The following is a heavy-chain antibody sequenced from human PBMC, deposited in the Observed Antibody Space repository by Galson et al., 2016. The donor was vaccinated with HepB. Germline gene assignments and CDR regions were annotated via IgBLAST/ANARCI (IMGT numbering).Heavy chain of an antibody. CDR3: ARGLYCSRTTCYTAPFEY. Sequence: WSWVRQPPGKGLEWIGEIYHSGTANYNPSLESRGTMSLDKSKNQISLKVTSVTAADTAVYYCARGLYCSRTTCYTAPFEYWGQGAPVTVSS. D-gene: IGHD2-2*02. CDR2: IYHSGTA. V-gene: IGHV4-4*02. J-gene: IGHJ4*02.